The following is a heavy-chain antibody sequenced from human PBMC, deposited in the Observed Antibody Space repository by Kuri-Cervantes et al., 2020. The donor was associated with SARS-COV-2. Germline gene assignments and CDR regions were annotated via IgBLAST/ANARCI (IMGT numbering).Heavy chain of an antibody. V-gene: IGHV3-48*01. CDR1: GFTFSSYS. Sequence: GGSLRLSCAASGFTFSSYSMNWVRQAPGKGLEWVSSISSSSSTIYYADSVKGRFTISRDNAKNSLYLQMNSLRAEDTAVYYCARDYCSSTSCYGYYYMDVWGKGTTVTVSS. J-gene: IGHJ6*03. D-gene: IGHD2-2*01. CDR3: ARDYCSSTSCYGYYYMDV. CDR2: ISSSSSTI.